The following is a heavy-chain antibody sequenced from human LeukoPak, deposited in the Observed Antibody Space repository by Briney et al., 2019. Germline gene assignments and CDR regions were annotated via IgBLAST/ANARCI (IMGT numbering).Heavy chain of an antibody. J-gene: IGHJ5*02. V-gene: IGHV1-2*02. D-gene: IGHD2-21*02. Sequence: GASVKVSCKASGYTFTGYYMHWVRQAPGQGLEWMGWINPNSGGTNYAQKFQGRVTMTRDTSISTAYMELSRLRSDDTAVYYCARVGVVVTATDNWFDPWGQGTLVTVSS. CDR3: ARVGVVVTATDNWFDP. CDR2: INPNSGGT. CDR1: GYTFTGYY.